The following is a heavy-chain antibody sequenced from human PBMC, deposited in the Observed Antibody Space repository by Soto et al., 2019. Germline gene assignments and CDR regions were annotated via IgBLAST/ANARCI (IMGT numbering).Heavy chain of an antibody. D-gene: IGHD4-17*01. Sequence: SETLSLTCTVSGGSVSSGSYYWSWIRQPPGKGLEWIGYIYYSGSTYYNPSLKSRVTISVDTSKNQFSLKLNSVTAADTAMYYCARQVVTVTTPRKTWFDPWGQGTLVTGSS. J-gene: IGHJ5*02. CDR2: IYYSGST. V-gene: IGHV4-61*01. CDR1: GGSVSSGSYY. CDR3: ARQVVTVTTPRKTWFDP.